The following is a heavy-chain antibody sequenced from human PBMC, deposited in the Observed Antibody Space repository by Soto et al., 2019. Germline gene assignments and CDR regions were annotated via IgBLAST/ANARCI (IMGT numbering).Heavy chain of an antibody. J-gene: IGHJ6*02. CDR3: ARAPRFLEWLNPNYYGMDV. CDR2: ISACNGNT. Sequence: QGQLVQSGTEVKKPGASVKVSCKASGYTFITYGISWMRQAPGQGLERMGWISACNGNTNYAQKFQGRVTMTTDTSTSTGYMELRSLASDDTAVYYCARAPRFLEWLNPNYYGMDVWGQGTTVTVSS. D-gene: IGHD3-3*01. CDR1: GYTFITYG. V-gene: IGHV1-18*01.